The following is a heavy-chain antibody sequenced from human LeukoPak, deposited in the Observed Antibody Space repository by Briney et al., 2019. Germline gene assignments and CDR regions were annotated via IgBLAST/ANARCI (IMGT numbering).Heavy chain of an antibody. J-gene: IGHJ4*02. CDR3: AGGPYYYDSSGTNFDY. CDR1: EYTCTGDY. CDR2: INPNSGGT. V-gene: IGHV1-2*02. D-gene: IGHD3-22*01. Sequence: GASVKGSCNASEYTCTGDYMHWVRHAPGQGLEWSGWINPNSGGTNYAKKFQGRVTMTRDTSISTAYMELSRLRSDDTAVYYCAGGPYYYDSSGTNFDYWGQGTLVTVSS.